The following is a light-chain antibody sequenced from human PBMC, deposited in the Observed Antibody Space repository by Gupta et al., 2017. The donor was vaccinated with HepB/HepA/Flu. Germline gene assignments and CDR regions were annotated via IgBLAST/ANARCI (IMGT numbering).Light chain of an antibody. V-gene: IGLV8-61*01. Sequence: QTVVTQEPSFSVSPGGTVTLTCGLSSGSVSTSYSPSWYQQTPGQAPRTLIYRTNSRSSGVPDRFSGSFLGNKAALTITGAQADDESDYYCVLYMGSGISVFGTGTKVTVL. CDR2: RTN. CDR1: SGSVSTSYS. CDR3: VLYMGSGISV. J-gene: IGLJ1*01.